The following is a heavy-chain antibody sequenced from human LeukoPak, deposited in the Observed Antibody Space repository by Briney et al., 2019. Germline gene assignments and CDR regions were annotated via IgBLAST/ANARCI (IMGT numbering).Heavy chain of an antibody. CDR1: GFSSGTYG. V-gene: IGHV3-30*18. CDR2: ISHDGSDK. D-gene: IGHD2-21*01. J-gene: IGHJ4*02. CDR3: AKVPGDGRPGY. Sequence: GGSLRLSCAASGFSSGTYGLNWVRQAPGKGLEWVAVISHDGSDKYYADSVKGRFTISRDNSKNTLYLQMTSLRPEDTALYYCAKVPGDGRPGYWGQGITVTVSS.